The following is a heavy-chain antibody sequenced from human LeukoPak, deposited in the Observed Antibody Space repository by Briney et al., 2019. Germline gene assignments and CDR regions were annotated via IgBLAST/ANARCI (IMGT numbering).Heavy chain of an antibody. J-gene: IGHJ4*02. CDR1: GFSFSSYE. V-gene: IGHV3-48*03. Sequence: GGSLRLSSAASGFSFSSYEMNWVRQAPGKGLEWVSYISSSGGTIYYADSVKGRFTISRDNAKNSLFLQMNSLRAEDTAVYYCARVVNQLPYSWGQGALVTVSS. CDR3: ARVVNQLPYS. CDR2: ISSSGGTI. D-gene: IGHD2-2*01.